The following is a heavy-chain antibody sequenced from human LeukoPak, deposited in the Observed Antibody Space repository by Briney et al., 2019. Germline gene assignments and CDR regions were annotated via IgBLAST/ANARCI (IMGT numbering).Heavy chain of an antibody. D-gene: IGHD5-24*01. CDR1: GFSFSTFA. J-gene: IGHJ4*02. V-gene: IGHV3-23*01. Sequence: GGSLRLSCAASGFSFSTFAMTWVRQAPGKGLEWVASVSGNGRHTYYTDSAMGRFTISRDNSKTTVCLQMNSLRVEDTALYYCAKAISGDGYNFERGQDYWDQGTPVTVSS. CDR3: AKAISGDGYNFERGQDY. CDR2: VSGNGRHT.